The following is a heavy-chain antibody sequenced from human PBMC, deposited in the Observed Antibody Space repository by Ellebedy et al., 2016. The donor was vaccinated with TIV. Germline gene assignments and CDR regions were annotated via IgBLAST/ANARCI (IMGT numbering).Heavy chain of an antibody. CDR1: GFIFSYAW. D-gene: IGHD3-22*01. CDR3: TTDGFNYDTSGYLGFDY. CDR2: IKSETDGGPT. Sequence: GGSLRLSXSASGFIFSYAWMSWVRQAPGKGLECVGRIKSETDGGPTDYSASVKGRFIISRDDSKNTLYLQMNSLKAEDTAVYYCTTDGFNYDTSGYLGFDYWGLGTLVTVSS. J-gene: IGHJ4*02. V-gene: IGHV3-15*01.